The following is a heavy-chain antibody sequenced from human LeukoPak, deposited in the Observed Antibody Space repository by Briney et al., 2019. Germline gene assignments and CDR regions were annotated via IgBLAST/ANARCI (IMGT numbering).Heavy chain of an antibody. Sequence: GGPLRLSCAASGFTFSSYAMSWVRQAPGKGLEWVSAISGSGGGTYYADTVKGRFTISRDNSKNRLYLQMNSLRAEDTAVYYCATDSSSHGYYYYYYMDVWGKGTTVTVSS. CDR2: ISGSGGGT. CDR3: ATDSSSHGYYYYYYMDV. V-gene: IGHV3-23*01. J-gene: IGHJ6*03. D-gene: IGHD6-6*01. CDR1: GFTFSSYA.